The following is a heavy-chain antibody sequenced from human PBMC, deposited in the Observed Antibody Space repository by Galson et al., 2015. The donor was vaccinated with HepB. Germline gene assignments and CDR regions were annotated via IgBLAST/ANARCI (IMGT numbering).Heavy chain of an antibody. CDR1: GYTFTDYY. V-gene: IGHV1-2*04. Sequence: SVKVSCKASGYTFTDYYMYWVRQAPGQGLEWMGWINPISGGTNYAQNFQGWVTMTRDTSSSTAYMELSRLRSDDTAVYYCARGSWGPYYYYYGMDVWGQGTTVTVSS. J-gene: IGHJ6*02. D-gene: IGHD6-13*01. CDR2: INPISGGT. CDR3: ARGSWGPYYYYYGMDV.